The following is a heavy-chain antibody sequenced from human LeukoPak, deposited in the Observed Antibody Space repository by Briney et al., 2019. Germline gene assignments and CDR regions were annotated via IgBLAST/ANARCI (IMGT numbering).Heavy chain of an antibody. CDR1: GFTFSDSP. CDR2: IRSKDNNYAT. Sequence: GGSLRLSCVASGFTFSDSPMHWVRQASGKGLEWIGRIRSKDNNYATTYTASVEGRLTISRDDSKNTAYLHMSSLRSEDTAVYYCTTPHDSEAFDSWGQGTMVTVSS. D-gene: IGHD2-21*02. V-gene: IGHV3-73*01. J-gene: IGHJ3*01. CDR3: TTPHDSEAFDS.